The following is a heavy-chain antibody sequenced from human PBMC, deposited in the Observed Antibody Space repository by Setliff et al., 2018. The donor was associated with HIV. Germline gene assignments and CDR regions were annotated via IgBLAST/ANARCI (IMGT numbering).Heavy chain of an antibody. J-gene: IGHJ6*03. D-gene: IGHD6-19*01. CDR1: GGSISSDSSDY. CDR2: IYYAGDT. CDR3: ARGTFEQFSSTHYYMDV. V-gene: IGHV4-61*01. Sequence: KPSETLSLTCTVSGGSISSDSSDYLWSWIRQAPGKGLEWIGYIYYAGDTNFNPSLKSRVTLSVDMSTNQVSLKLNSMTAADTAVYYCARGTFEQFSSTHYYMDVWGKGTAVTVSS.